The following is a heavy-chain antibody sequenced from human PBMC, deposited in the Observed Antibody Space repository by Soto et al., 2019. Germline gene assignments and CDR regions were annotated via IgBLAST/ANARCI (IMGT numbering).Heavy chain of an antibody. J-gene: IGHJ6*02. CDR1: GGSISTYY. D-gene: IGHD6-19*01. CDR2: IYYSGST. CDR3: ASDRSSGWDQGYGMDV. V-gene: IGHV4-59*01. Sequence: PSETLSLTCTVSGGSISTYYWSWIRQPPGKGLEWIGYIYYSGSTSYNPSLKSRVTISVDASKNQFSLKLRSVTAADTAVYYCASDRSSGWDQGYGMDVWGQGTTVTVSS.